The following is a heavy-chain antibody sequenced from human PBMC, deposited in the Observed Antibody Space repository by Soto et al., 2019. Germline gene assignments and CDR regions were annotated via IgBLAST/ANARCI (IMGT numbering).Heavy chain of an antibody. Sequence: ASVKVSCKASGYTFTSYAMHWVRQAPGQRPEWMGWINAGNGNTKYSQKFQGRVTITRDTSASTAYMELSSLRSEDTAVYYCARNRHYGSGMDVWGQGTTVTVSS. CDR3: ARNRHYGSGMDV. J-gene: IGHJ6*02. V-gene: IGHV1-3*01. CDR1: GYTFTSYA. CDR2: INAGNGNT. D-gene: IGHD3-10*01.